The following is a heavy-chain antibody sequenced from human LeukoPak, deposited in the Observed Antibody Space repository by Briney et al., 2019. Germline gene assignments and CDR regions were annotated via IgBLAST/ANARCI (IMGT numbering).Heavy chain of an antibody. CDR2: ISSSSSYF. CDR3: ARDGSADAFDI. CDR1: GFTFSSYS. V-gene: IGHV3-21*01. Sequence: GGSLRLSCGVSGFTFSSYSMNGVRQAPGKGLEWVSSISSSSSYFYYADSVKGRFTISRDNAKNTLYLQMNSLRAEDTAVYYCARDGSADAFDIWGQGTMVTVSS. J-gene: IGHJ3*02.